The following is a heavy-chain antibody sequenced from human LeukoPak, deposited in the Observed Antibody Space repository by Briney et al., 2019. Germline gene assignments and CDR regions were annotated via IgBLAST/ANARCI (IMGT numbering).Heavy chain of an antibody. D-gene: IGHD5-24*01. V-gene: IGHV3-74*01. CDR2: INTDGSRT. CDR1: GFTSSDYW. J-gene: IGHJ3*01. Sequence: PGGSLPLPCAASGFTSSDYWMHWVRQPPPKAPVWVSRINTDGSRTDYADSVKRRFTISRDNAKDSLYLQMNSLRDEDTAIYYCIRGDGYNYSDTFDFWGQGVMVTVSS. CDR3: IRGDGYNYSDTFDF.